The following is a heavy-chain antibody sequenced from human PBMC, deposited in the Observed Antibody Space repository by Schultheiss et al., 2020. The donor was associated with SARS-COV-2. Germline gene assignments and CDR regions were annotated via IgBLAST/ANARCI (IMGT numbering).Heavy chain of an antibody. CDR1: GYTFTSYG. D-gene: IGHD3-10*01. CDR3: ARDQPNPVARLWFREPQGYFDY. Sequence: ASVKVSCKASGYTFTSYGISWVRQAPGQGLEWMGWISAYNGNTNYAQKLQGRVTMTTDTSTSTAYMELRSLRSDDTAVYYCARDQPNPVARLWFREPQGYFDYWGQGTLVTVSS. V-gene: IGHV1-18*01. J-gene: IGHJ4*02. CDR2: ISAYNGNT.